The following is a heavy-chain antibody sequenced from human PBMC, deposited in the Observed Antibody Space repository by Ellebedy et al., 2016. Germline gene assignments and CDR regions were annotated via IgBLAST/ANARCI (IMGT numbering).Heavy chain of an antibody. J-gene: IGHJ5*02. CDR2: IIPIFGTA. D-gene: IGHD3-10*01. V-gene: IGHV1-69*13. CDR1: GYTFTSYA. CDR3: ARVLWFGERWFDP. Sequence: SVKVSXKASGYTFTSYAISWVRQAPGQGLEWMGGIIPIFGTANYAQKFQGRVTITADESTSTAYMELSSLRSEDTAVYYCARVLWFGERWFDPWGQGTLVTVSS.